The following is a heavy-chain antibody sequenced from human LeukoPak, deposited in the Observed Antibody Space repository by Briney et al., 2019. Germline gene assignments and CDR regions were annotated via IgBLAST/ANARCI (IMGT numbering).Heavy chain of an antibody. D-gene: IGHD3-10*01. CDR1: GFTFTNYA. V-gene: IGHV3-23*01. CDR3: AKSANTWPYYFDY. CDR2: ISGSGGST. J-gene: IGHJ4*02. Sequence: GSLRLSCVASGFTFTNYAMGWVRQAPGKGLEWVSGISGSGGSTYYADSVEGRFTISRDNSKNTLFLQMNSLRAEDTAVYYCAKSANTWPYYFDYWGQGTLVTVSS.